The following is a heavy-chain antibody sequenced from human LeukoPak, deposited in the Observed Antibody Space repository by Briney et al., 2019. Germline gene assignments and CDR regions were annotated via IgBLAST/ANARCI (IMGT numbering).Heavy chain of an antibody. CDR3: AKDLVVAATSGAFDF. D-gene: IGHD2-15*01. J-gene: IGHJ3*01. CDR1: GFTFSGFW. V-gene: IGHV3-23*01. CDR2: ISGGAGTT. Sequence: GGSLRLSCAVSGFTFSGFWMSWSRQAPGKGLEWVSVISGGAGTTYYADSVKGRFTISRDNSKNTLYLQMNSLRAEDTAIYHCAKDLVVAATSGAFDFWGQGTMVTVSS.